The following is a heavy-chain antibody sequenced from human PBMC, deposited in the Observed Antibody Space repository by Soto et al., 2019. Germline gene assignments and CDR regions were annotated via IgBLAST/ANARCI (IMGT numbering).Heavy chain of an antibody. CDR3: ARGTDYGSGSYSGY. V-gene: IGHV3-53*01. Sequence: EVQLVESGGGLIQPGGSLRLSCAASGFTVSSNYMNWVRQAPGKGLEWVSVIYSGGSKEYAGSVKGRFNTSIGNFKNTLYLKMNSLRDEDTAVYYCARGTDYGSGSYSGYWGQGTLVSLSS. J-gene: IGHJ4*02. CDR1: GFTVSSNY. D-gene: IGHD3-10*01. CDR2: IYSGGSK.